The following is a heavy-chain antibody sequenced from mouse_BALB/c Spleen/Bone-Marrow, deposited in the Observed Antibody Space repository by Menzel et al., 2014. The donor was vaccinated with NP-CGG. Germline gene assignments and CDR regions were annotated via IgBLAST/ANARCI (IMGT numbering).Heavy chain of an antibody. CDR3: AKVTTGFAY. CDR1: GYAFSTYW. V-gene: IGHV1-80*01. J-gene: IGHJ3*01. Sequence: QVTLKESGAELVRPGSSVKISCKASGYAFSTYWMTWVKQRPGQGLEWIGQIYPGDGDTKYNGKFKGKATLTADKSSSTAYMQLSSLTSEDSAVYFCAKVTTGFAYWGQGTLVTVSA. D-gene: IGHD2-2*01. CDR2: IYPGDGDT.